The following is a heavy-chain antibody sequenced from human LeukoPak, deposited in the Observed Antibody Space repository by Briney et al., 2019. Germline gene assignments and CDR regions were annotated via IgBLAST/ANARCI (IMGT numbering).Heavy chain of an antibody. CDR1: GYTFTSYG. Sequence: AASVKVSCKASGYTFTSYGISWVRQAPGQGLEWMGWINPNSGGTNYAQKFQGRVTMTRDTSISTAYMELSRLRSDDTAVYYCARDRTGYSSSWYVVWGQGTLVTVSS. J-gene: IGHJ4*02. D-gene: IGHD6-13*01. V-gene: IGHV1-2*02. CDR3: ARDRTGYSSSWYVV. CDR2: INPNSGGT.